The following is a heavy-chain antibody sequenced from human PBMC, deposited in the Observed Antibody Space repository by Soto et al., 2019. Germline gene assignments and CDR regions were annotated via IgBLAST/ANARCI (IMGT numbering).Heavy chain of an antibody. Sequence: VHLVESGGGLVEPGGSLRLSCEASGFMFSSYWMSWVRQAPGEGLEWVANIKQDGSEIHYLESVEGRFTIFRDNARRSLYLQMNSLPAEDTAVYFCATYSGSYFPVGHYRWGQGTLVVVSS. J-gene: IGHJ4*02. CDR2: IKQDGSEI. D-gene: IGHD3-10*01. V-gene: IGHV3-7*01. CDR3: ATYSGSYFPVGHYR. CDR1: GFMFSSYW.